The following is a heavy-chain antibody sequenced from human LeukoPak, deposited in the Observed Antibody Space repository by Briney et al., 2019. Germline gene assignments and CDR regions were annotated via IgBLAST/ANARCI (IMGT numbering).Heavy chain of an antibody. Sequence: PSQTLSLTCTVSGGSISSGDYYWSWIRQPPGKGLEWIGYIYYSGSTYYNPSLKSRVTISVDTSKNQFSLKLSSVTAADTAVYYCASFDGPGYSYGFDYWGQGTLVTVSS. V-gene: IGHV4-30-4*01. CDR3: ASFDGPGYSYGFDY. CDR2: IYYSGST. D-gene: IGHD5-18*01. J-gene: IGHJ4*02. CDR1: GGSISSGDYY.